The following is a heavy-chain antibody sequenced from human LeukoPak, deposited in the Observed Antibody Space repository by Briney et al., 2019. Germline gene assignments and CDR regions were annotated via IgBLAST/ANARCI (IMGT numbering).Heavy chain of an antibody. CDR2: IWYDGSNE. D-gene: IGHD3-3*01. V-gene: IGHV3-33*03. CDR1: GFTFSSYA. J-gene: IGHJ4*02. CDR3: AADDFWSGYPIDY. Sequence: PGGSLRLSCAASGFTFSSYAMHWVRQAPGKGLEWVAVIWYDGSNENYADSVRGRFTISRDNAKNSLYLQMNSLRAEDTAVYYCAADDFWSGYPIDYWGQGTLVTVSS.